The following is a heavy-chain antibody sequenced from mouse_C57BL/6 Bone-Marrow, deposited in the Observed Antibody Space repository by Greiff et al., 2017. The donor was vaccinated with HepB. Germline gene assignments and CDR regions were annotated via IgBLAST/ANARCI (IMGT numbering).Heavy chain of an antibody. CDR2: IHPNSGST. D-gene: IGHD1-1*01. CDR1: GYTFTSYW. J-gene: IGHJ2*01. CDR3: ARNYGSSYYFDY. V-gene: IGHV1-64*01. Sequence: QVQLQQPGAELVKPGASVKLSCKASGYTFTSYWMHWVKQRPGQGLEWIGMIHPNSGSTNYNEKFKSKATLTVDKSSSTAYMQLSSLTSEDSADYYCARNYGSSYYFDYWGQGTTFTVSS.